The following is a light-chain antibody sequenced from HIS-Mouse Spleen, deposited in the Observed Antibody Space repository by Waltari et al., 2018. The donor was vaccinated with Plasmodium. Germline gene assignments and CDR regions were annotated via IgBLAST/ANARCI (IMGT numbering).Light chain of an antibody. CDR1: QSVSSN. J-gene: IGKJ3*01. CDR2: GAS. V-gene: IGKV3-15*01. Sequence: EIVMTQSPATLSVSPGERATLSCRARQSVSSNLAWYQQNPGQAPRLLIYGASTRATGIPARFSGSGSGTEFTLTISSLQSEDFAVYYCQQYNNWSFTFGPGTKVDIK. CDR3: QQYNNWSFT.